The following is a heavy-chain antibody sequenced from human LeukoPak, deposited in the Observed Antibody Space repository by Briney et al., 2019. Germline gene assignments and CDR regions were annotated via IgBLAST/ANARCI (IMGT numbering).Heavy chain of an antibody. CDR1: GFTFRNYA. D-gene: IGHD3-3*01. CDR2: TSGSGSST. V-gene: IGHV3-23*01. Sequence: GGSLRLSCAASGFTFRNYAMSWVRQAPGKGLEWVSATSGSGSSTYYADSVKGRFTISRDNSKNTLYLQVNSLRDEDTAVYYCAKSAIFGVVITSFNYWGQGTLVTVSS. CDR3: AKSAIFGVVITSFNY. J-gene: IGHJ4*02.